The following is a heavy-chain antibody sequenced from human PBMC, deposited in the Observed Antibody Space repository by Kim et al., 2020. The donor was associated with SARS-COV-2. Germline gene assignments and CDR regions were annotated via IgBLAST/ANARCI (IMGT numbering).Heavy chain of an antibody. CDR3: ARYSSSSGYYYGMDV. J-gene: IGHJ6*02. Sequence: SLKSRVPISVDTSKNQFSLKLSYVTAADTAVYYCARYSSSSGYYYGMDVWGQGTTVTVSS. D-gene: IGHD6-6*01. V-gene: IGHV4-59*10.